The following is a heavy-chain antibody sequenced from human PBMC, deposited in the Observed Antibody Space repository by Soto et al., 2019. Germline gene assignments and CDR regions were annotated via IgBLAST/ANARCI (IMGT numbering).Heavy chain of an antibody. J-gene: IGHJ6*03. CDR1: GGSISSGGYY. CDR2: IYYSGST. V-gene: IGHV4-31*03. D-gene: IGHD6-6*01. CDR3: ARIQAARLDYYYYMDV. Sequence: SETLSLTCTVSGGSISSGGYYWSWIRQHPGKGLEWIGYIYYSGSTYYNPSLKSRVTISVDTSKNQFSLKLSSVTAADTAVYYCARIQAARLDYYYYMDVWGQGTTVTVSS.